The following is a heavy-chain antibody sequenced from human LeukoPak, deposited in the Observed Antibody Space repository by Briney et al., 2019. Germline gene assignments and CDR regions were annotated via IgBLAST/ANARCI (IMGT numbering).Heavy chain of an antibody. D-gene: IGHD1-7*01. Sequence: PGGSLRLSCAASGFSISSYEMNWVRQAPGKGLEGVSHISSSGSTIWYADSVKGRFTISRDNAKNSLYLQMNSLRAEDTAVYYCVRVELAPYYYYMDVWGKGPTVPVSS. CDR1: GFSISSYE. V-gene: IGHV3-48*03. CDR2: ISSSGSTI. CDR3: VRVELAPYYYYMDV. J-gene: IGHJ6*03.